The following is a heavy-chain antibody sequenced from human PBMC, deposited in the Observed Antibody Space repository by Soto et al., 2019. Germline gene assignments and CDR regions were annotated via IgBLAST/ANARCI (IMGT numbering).Heavy chain of an antibody. D-gene: IGHD6-19*01. V-gene: IGHV3-30*03. CDR1: GFTLSSYG. Sequence: GGCLRLSCAAFGFTLSSYGMHWVRQAPGKGLEWVAVLSYDGSKKAYPYAVKGEFTISRDKAENTVYLQINSLRTDDTAMSYSSPSDQWPQLPTDSWDQETLIIVS. J-gene: IGHJ4*02. CDR3: SPSDQWPQLPTDS. CDR2: LSYDGSKK.